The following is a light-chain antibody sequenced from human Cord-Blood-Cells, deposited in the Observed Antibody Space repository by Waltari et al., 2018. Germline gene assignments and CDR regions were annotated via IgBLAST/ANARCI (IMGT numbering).Light chain of an antibody. CDR2: KAS. CDR1: QSISSW. V-gene: IGKV1-5*03. J-gene: IGKJ2*01. Sequence: DIQMTHSPPTLPASVGDSVTITCRASQSISSWLAWYQQKPGKAPKLLIYKASSLESGVPSRFSGSGSGTEFTLTISSLQPDDFATYYCQQYNSYPYTFGQGTKLEIK. CDR3: QQYNSYPYT.